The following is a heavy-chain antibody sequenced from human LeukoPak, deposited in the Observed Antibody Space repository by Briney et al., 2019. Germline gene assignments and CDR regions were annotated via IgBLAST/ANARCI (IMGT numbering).Heavy chain of an antibody. CDR2: IYYSGST. J-gene: IGHJ4*02. CDR1: GGSISSSSYY. Sequence: PSETLSLTCTVSGGSISSSSYYWGWIRQPPGQGLEWIGSIYYSGSTYYNPSLKSRVTISVDTSKNQFSLKLSSVTAADTAVYYCARHPRVEMATIRDWGQGTLVTVSS. CDR3: ARHPRVEMATIRD. D-gene: IGHD5-24*01. V-gene: IGHV4-39*01.